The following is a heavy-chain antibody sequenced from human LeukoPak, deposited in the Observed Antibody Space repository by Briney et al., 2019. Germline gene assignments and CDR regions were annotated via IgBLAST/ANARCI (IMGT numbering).Heavy chain of an antibody. CDR2: ISWNSGTI. CDR3: ARAYKDRSLAGKKEFFQH. J-gene: IGHJ1*01. V-gene: IGHV3-9*01. CDR1: GFTFDNYA. Sequence: GGSLRLSCAASGFTFDNYAMNWVRQVPGKGLEWISLISWNSGTIGYADSVKGRFTISRDNANNFLYLQMNSLRAEVTALYYCARAYKDRSLAGKKEFFQHWGQGTLVTVSS. D-gene: IGHD6-19*01.